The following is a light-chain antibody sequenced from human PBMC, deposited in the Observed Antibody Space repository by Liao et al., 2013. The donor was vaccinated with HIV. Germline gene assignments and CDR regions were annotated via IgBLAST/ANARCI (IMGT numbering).Light chain of an antibody. Sequence: SYELTQPPSVSVSPGQTASITCSGDTLANKYTCWYQQRPGQSPVLVIYQDSKRPSGIPERFSGSSSGNTATLTISGTQALDEADYYCQAWDSSTFVFGTGTRVTVL. CDR2: QDS. V-gene: IGLV3-1*01. CDR3: QAWDSSTFV. CDR1: TLANKY. J-gene: IGLJ1*01.